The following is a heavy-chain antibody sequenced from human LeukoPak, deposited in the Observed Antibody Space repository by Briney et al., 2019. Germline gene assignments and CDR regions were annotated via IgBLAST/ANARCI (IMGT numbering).Heavy chain of an antibody. CDR2: INWNGGST. Sequence: GGSLRLSCAASGFTFDDYGMSWVRQAPGKGLEWVSGINWNGGSTGYADSVKGRFTISRDNAKNSLYLQMNSLRAEDTALYYCARAAPYYYDSSGYSAFDSWGQRTMVTVSA. CDR1: GFTFDDYG. V-gene: IGHV3-20*04. D-gene: IGHD3-22*01. J-gene: IGHJ3*02. CDR3: ARAAPYYYDSSGYSAFDS.